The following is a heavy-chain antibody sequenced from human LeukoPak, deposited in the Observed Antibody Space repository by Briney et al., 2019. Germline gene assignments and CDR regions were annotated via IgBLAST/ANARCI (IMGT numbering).Heavy chain of an antibody. V-gene: IGHV3-21*01. D-gene: IGHD2-15*01. CDR1: GFTFSSYS. Sequence: PGGSLRLSCAASGFTFSSYSMNWVRQAPGKGLEWVSSISSSSYIYYADSVKGRFTISRDNAKNPLYLQMNSLRAEDTAVYYCARDRYCSGGSCYIWFDPWGQGTLVTVSS. J-gene: IGHJ5*02. CDR3: ARDRYCSGGSCYIWFDP. CDR2: ISSSSYI.